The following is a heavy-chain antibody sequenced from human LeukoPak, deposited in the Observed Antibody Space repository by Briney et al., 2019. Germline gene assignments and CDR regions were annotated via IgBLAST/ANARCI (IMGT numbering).Heavy chain of an antibody. CDR1: GFTFSSYA. CDR2: ISGRGGSK. J-gene: IGHJ4*02. Sequence: GWALTLSCAASGFTFSSYAMSWLRQAPGKGLEWVSAISGRGGSKSYAGTVKGASPIYSDNSKTTLYLQITSLREEDTPVSYCAVQHFGGIADSYFDYWGQGTLVTVSS. CDR3: AVQHFGGIADSYFDY. V-gene: IGHV3-23*01. D-gene: IGHD6-13*01.